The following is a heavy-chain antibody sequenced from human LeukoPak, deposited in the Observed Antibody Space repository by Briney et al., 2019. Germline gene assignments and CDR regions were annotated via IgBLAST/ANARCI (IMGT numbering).Heavy chain of an antibody. Sequence: ASVKVSCKASGYTFTSYCMHWVRQAPGQGLEWMGIINPSGGSTSYAQKFQGRVTMTRDTSTSTVYMELSSLRSEDTAVYYCARGNQYYDILTGYYRRGGAFDIWGQGTMVTVSS. CDR3: ARGNQYYDILTGYYRRGGAFDI. D-gene: IGHD3-9*01. J-gene: IGHJ3*02. CDR2: INPSGGST. V-gene: IGHV1-46*01. CDR1: GYTFTSYC.